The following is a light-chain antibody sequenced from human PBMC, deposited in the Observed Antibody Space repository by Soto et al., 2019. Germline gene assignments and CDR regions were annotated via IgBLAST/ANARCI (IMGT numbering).Light chain of an antibody. V-gene: IGLV2-14*01. CDR1: SSDVGAYKS. CDR2: EGT. CDR3: SSYAGNGTPI. J-gene: IGLJ1*01. Sequence: QSALAQPASVSASPGQSITISCTGTSSDVGAYKSVSWYQHSSGTAPKLMIYEGTYRPSGVSDRFSGSKSGNTASLTISGVQAEDEAEYYCSSYAGNGTPIFGTVTKVTVL.